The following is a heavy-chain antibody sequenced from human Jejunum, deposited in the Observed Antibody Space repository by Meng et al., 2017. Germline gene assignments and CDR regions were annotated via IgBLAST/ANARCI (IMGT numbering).Heavy chain of an antibody. CDR1: GDSVSSNSAG. CDR3: AGGGLVRSTRGYFDY. J-gene: IGHJ4*02. CDR2: TYYRSKWYI. D-gene: IGHD1-26*01. V-gene: IGHV6-1*01. Sequence: QIQLQQSGPGLVKASQTPSLTCPIPGDSVSSNSAGWNWIRQSPSRGLEWLGRTYYRSKWYIDYAVSVKSRITINPDTSKNQFSLHLNSVTPEDTAVYYCAGGGLVRSTRGYFDYWGQGTLVTVSS.